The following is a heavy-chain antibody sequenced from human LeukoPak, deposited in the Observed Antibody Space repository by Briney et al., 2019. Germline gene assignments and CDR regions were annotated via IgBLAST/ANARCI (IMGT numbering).Heavy chain of an antibody. J-gene: IGHJ6*03. V-gene: IGHV4-34*01. CDR1: GGSFSGYY. CDR3: ARLPPILGFYYMDV. Sequence: SETLSLTCAVYGGSFSGYYWSWIRQPPGKGLEWIGEINHSGSTNYNPSLKSRVTISVDTSKNQFSLKLSSVTAADTAVYYCARLPPILGFYYMDVWGKGTTVTVSS. D-gene: IGHD1-26*01. CDR2: INHSGST.